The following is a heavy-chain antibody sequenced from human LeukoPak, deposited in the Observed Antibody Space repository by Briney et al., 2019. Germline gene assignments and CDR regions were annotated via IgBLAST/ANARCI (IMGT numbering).Heavy chain of an antibody. CDR1: GFTFSSYA. Sequence: GGSLRLSCAASGFTFSSYAMSWVRQAPGKGLECISGFSGSGGSTYYADSVKDRFTISRDNSKNTLYLQMNSLRAEDTAVYYCAKGGYGRCGSCYPPLVWGQGTLVTVSS. V-gene: IGHV3-23*01. CDR2: FSGSGGST. D-gene: IGHD2-15*01. CDR3: AKGGYGRCGSCYPPLV. J-gene: IGHJ4*02.